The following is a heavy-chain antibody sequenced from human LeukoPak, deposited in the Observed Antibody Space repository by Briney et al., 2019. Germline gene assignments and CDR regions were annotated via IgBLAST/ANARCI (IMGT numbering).Heavy chain of an antibody. Sequence: SETLSLTCTVSGGSISSSYWSWIRQPPGKGLEWIGYIYYTGSTTYNPSLKSRVTISVDTSKNQFSLKLRSVTAADTAVYYCARDQSSGGSYPYYYYGMDVWGQGTTVTVSS. J-gene: IGHJ6*02. CDR2: IYYTGST. CDR1: GGSISSSY. D-gene: IGHD2-15*01. V-gene: IGHV4-59*01. CDR3: ARDQSSGGSYPYYYYGMDV.